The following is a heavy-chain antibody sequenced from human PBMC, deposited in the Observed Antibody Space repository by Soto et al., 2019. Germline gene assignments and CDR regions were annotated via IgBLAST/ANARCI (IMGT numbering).Heavy chain of an antibody. D-gene: IGHD2-2*01. CDR1: GYTFIGNY. Sequence: QVQLVQSGAEVRNPGASLKVSCKASGYTFIGNYIHWVRQAPGQGLEWMGWMSPSGGDTKFAQRFQGSVTMTRDTSISTAYMELSSLSSDDTAIYYYARAELPNLYYCYEITVGGQATMVTVS. V-gene: IGHV1-2*02. CDR2: MSPSGGDT. CDR3: ARAELPNLYYCYEITV. J-gene: IGHJ3*01.